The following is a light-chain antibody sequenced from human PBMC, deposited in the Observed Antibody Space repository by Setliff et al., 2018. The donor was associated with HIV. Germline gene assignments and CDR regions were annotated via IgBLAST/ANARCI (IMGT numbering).Light chain of an antibody. CDR3: SSYTSSTPLYV. Sequence: QSALTQPRSVSGSPGQSVTISCTGTSSDVGGYNYVSWYQQHPGKAPKLMIYDVSNRPSGVSNRSSGSKSGNTASLTISGLQAEDEADYYCSSYTSSTPLYVFGTGTKVTVL. V-gene: IGLV2-14*01. CDR1: SSDVGGYNY. CDR2: DVS. J-gene: IGLJ1*01.